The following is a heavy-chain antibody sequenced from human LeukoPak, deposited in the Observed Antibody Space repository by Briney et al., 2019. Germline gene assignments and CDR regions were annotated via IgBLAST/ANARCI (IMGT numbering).Heavy chain of an antibody. V-gene: IGHV3-23*01. D-gene: IGHD3-22*01. Sequence: GGSLRLSCAASGFTFSSYAMSRVRQAPGKGLEWVSGISTSGGSTSYADSVKGRFTISRDNPRNTLYMQMNSLRVEDTAVYYCAIMHRYYDGSGYWVQWGQGSLVTVSS. CDR2: ISTSGGST. CDR3: AIMHRYYDGSGYWVQ. CDR1: GFTFSSYA. J-gene: IGHJ4*02.